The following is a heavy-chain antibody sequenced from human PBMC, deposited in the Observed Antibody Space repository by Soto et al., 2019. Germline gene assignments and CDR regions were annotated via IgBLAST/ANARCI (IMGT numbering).Heavy chain of an antibody. J-gene: IGHJ1*01. D-gene: IGHD2-8*01. V-gene: IGHV3-23*01. Sequence: EVQLLQSGGGLAQPGTSLRLSCAASGFTFKYYAMTWVRQAPGKGLEWVSTIRGSGDKTDYEDSVKGRFSVSRDNSKDTLYLQMDSLRADDTALYYCARESKWYGGQYFQDWGQGTLVTVSS. CDR2: IRGSGDKT. CDR1: GFTFKYYA. CDR3: ARESKWYGGQYFQD.